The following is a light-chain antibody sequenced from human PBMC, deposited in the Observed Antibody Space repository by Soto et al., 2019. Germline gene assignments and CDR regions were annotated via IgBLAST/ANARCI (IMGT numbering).Light chain of an antibody. V-gene: IGKV1-39*01. CDR2: AAS. CDR1: HSISSY. CDR3: QQSYSTPPFT. Sequence: DIQMTQSPSSLSASVGDRVTITCRASHSISSYLNWYQQKPGKAPKLLIYAASNLQSGVPSRFSGGGSGTDFTLAISRLQSEDFATYYCQQSYSTPPFTFGPGTKVDVK. J-gene: IGKJ3*01.